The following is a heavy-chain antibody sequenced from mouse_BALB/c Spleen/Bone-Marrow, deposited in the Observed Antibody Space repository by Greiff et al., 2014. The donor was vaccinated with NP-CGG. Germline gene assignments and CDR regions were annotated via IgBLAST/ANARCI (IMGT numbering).Heavy chain of an antibody. CDR2: INPSNGRT. V-gene: IGHV1S81*02. CDR1: GFTFTSYW. CDR3: ARDGNYRYAMDY. D-gene: IGHD2-1*01. J-gene: IGHJ4*01. Sequence: QVQLQQSGDELVKPEASVKLSCKASGFTFTSYWIHWGKQRPGQGPEWIGEINPSNGRTYYNEKFKSKATLTEDKSSSTAYMQLSSLTSEDSAVYYCARDGNYRYAMDYWGQGTSVTVSS.